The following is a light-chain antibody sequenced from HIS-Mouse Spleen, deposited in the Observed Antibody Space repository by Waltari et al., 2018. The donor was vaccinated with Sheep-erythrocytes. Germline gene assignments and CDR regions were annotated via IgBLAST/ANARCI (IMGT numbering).Light chain of an antibody. V-gene: IGLV2-23*01. CDR1: RRDVGSYNL. Sequence: QSALTQHASVSGSPGQSITISWTGTRRDVGSYNLVSWYQQHPGKAPKLMIYEGSNRPSGVSNRVSGSKSGNTASLTISELQAEDEADYYCCSYAGSSTCVFGGGTKLTVL. J-gene: IGLJ3*02. CDR3: CSYAGSSTCV. CDR2: EGS.